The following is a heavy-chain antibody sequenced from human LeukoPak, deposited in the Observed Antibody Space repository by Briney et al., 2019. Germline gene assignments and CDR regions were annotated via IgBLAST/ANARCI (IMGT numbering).Heavy chain of an antibody. J-gene: IGHJ4*02. CDR2: IIPILGIA. V-gene: IGHV1-69*04. Sequence: SVKVSCKASGGTFSSYAISWVRQAPGQGLEWMGRIIPILGIANYAQKFQGRVTITADKSTSTAYMELSSLRSEDTAVYYCARDFDYYGSGSYLDYWGQGTLVTVSS. D-gene: IGHD3-10*01. CDR1: GGTFSSYA. CDR3: ARDFDYYGSGSYLDY.